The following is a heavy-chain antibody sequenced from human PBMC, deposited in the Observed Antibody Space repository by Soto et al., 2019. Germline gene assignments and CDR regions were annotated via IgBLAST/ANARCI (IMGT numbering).Heavy chain of an antibody. CDR2: ISSGNDNT. CDR1: GYTFSSYA. Sequence: AASVKVSFKASGYTFSSYAMHWSRQAPGQRLEWMGWISSGNDNTKYSQKFQDRVTITRDTSASTAYMELSSLTFEDTAVYYCARDEGVASGNWGQGTLVTVSS. CDR3: ARDEGVASGN. D-gene: IGHD6-19*01. J-gene: IGHJ4*02. V-gene: IGHV1-3*04.